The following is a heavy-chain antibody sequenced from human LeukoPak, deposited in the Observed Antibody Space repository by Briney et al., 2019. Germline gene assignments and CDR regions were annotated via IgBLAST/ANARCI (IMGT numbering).Heavy chain of an antibody. V-gene: IGHV3-23*01. CDR3: AKAPVTTCRGAFCYPFDY. D-gene: IGHD2-15*01. J-gene: IGHJ4*02. CDR2: ISDTGNT. CDR1: GFTLSSYA. Sequence: GGSLRLSCAASGFTLSSYAMSWVRQAPGKGLEWVSAISDTGNTYHADPVKGRFTISRDSSKNTLFLQMNRLRPEDAAVYYCAKAPVTTCRGAFCYPFDYWGLGTLVTVSS.